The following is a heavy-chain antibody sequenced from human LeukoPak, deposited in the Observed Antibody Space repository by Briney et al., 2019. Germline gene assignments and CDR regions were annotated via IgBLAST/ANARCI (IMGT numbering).Heavy chain of an antibody. D-gene: IGHD3-3*01. CDR3: ARGPLNRITIFGVVKPRFDY. J-gene: IGHJ4*02. CDR1: GGSFSGYY. V-gene: IGHV4-34*01. Sequence: PSETLSLTCAVYGGSFSGYYWSWIRQPPGKGLEWIGEINHSGSTNYNPSLKSRVTISVDTSKNQFSLKLSSVTAADTAVYYCARGPLNRITIFGVVKPRFDYWGQGTLVTVSS. CDR2: INHSGST.